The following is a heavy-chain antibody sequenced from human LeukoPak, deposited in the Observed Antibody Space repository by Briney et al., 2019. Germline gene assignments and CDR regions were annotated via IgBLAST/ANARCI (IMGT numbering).Heavy chain of an antibody. CDR2: IIPIVGIA. V-gene: IGHV1-69*04. CDR1: GGTFSSYA. J-gene: IGHJ4*02. CDR3: ARMGARSSTSFDY. Sequence: GASVKVSCKASGGTFSSYAISWVRQAPGQGLEWMGRIIPIVGIANYAQKFQGRVTITADKSTSTAYMELSSLRSEDTAVYYCARMGARSSTSFDYWGQGTLVTVSS. D-gene: IGHD1-26*01.